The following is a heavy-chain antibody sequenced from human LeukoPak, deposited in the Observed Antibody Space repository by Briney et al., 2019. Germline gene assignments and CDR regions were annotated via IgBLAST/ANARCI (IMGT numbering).Heavy chain of an antibody. CDR2: ITDSGGNT. J-gene: IGHJ4*02. CDR1: GFTFSTYA. CDR3: AKVWGGWYYFDY. Sequence: GGSLRLSCAASGFTFSTYAMSWVRQAPGKGLEWVSAITDSGGNTYYADSVKGRFTISRDNSKNTLYLQMNSLRAEDTAVYYCAKVWGGWYYFDYWGQETLVTVSS. V-gene: IGHV3-23*01. D-gene: IGHD6-19*01.